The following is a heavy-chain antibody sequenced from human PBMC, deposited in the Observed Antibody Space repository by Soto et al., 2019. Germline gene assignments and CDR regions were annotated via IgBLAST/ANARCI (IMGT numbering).Heavy chain of an antibody. CDR1: GFTFSSYG. CDR3: AGATIGGFYYYYYYMDV. D-gene: IGHD5-12*01. V-gene: IGHV3-30*03. J-gene: IGHJ6*03. Sequence: GGSLRLSCAASGFTFSSYGMHWVRQAPGKGLEWVAVISYDGSNKYYADSVKGRFTISRDNSKNTLYLQMISLRAEDTAVYYCAGATIGGFYYYYYYMDVWGKGTTVTVSS. CDR2: ISYDGSNK.